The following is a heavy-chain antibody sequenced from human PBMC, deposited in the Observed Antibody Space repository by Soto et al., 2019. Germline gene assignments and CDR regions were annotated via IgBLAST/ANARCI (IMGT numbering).Heavy chain of an antibody. Sequence: EVQVLESGGGSVQPGGSLRLSCAASGFTFSSFAMSWVRHAPGKGLEWVSEITGSTGTTYYADSVKGRFIISRDNSKNPVHLQMNSLRVEDTAVYYCAKDTSSSPYYMDVWGKGTTVTVSS. CDR1: GFTFSSFA. CDR2: ITGSTGTT. V-gene: IGHV3-23*01. D-gene: IGHD2-2*01. J-gene: IGHJ6*03. CDR3: AKDTSSSPYYMDV.